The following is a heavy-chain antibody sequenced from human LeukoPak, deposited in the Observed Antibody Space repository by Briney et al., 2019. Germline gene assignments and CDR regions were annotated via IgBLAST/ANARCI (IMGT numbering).Heavy chain of an antibody. J-gene: IGHJ4*02. D-gene: IGHD6-25*01. CDR3: ARDQRDYFDY. Sequence: GGSLRLSCAASGFTVSSNYMSWVRQAPGKGLEWVSVIYSGGSTYYADSVKGRLTISRDNSKNTLYLQMNSLRAEDTAVYYCARDQRDYFDYWGQGTLVTVSS. CDR1: GFTVSSNY. V-gene: IGHV3-53*01. CDR2: IYSGGST.